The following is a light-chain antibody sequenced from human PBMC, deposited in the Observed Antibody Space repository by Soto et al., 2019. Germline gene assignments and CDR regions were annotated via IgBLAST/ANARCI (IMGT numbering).Light chain of an antibody. CDR2: EVS. CDR1: SSDVGSYNF. V-gene: IGLV2-14*01. Sequence: QSALAQPASVSGSPGQSITISCTGTSSDVGSYNFVSWYQQLPGKAPKLMIYEVSNRPSGVSNRFSGSKSGNTASLTISGLQAEDEADYYCSSYTTSSNYVFGGGTRSPS. CDR3: SSYTTSSNYV. J-gene: IGLJ1*01.